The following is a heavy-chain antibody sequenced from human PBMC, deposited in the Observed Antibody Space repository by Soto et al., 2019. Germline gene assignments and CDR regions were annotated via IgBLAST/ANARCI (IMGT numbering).Heavy chain of an antibody. J-gene: IGHJ4*02. V-gene: IGHV3-48*02. Sequence: GGSLRLSCAASGFTFSSYSMNWVRQAPGKGLEWVSYISSSSSTIYYADSVKGRFTISRDNAKNSLYLQMSSLRDEDTAVYYCARNSGYLVRKFDYWGQGTLVTVSS. D-gene: IGHD5-12*01. CDR2: ISSSSSTI. CDR1: GFTFSSYS. CDR3: ARNSGYLVRKFDY.